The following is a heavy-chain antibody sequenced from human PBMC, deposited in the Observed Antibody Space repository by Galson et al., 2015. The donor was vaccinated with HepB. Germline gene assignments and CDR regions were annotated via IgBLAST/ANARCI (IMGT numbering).Heavy chain of an antibody. CDR2: IRYDGSNK. D-gene: IGHD6-13*01. CDR1: GFTFSSYG. Sequence: SLRLSCAASGFTFSSYGMHWVRQAPGKGLEWVAFIRYDGSNKYYADSVKGRFTISRDNSKNTLYLQMNSLRAEDTAVYYCARDRGIAAAGTGWFDPWGQGTLVTVSS. J-gene: IGHJ5*02. CDR3: ARDRGIAAAGTGWFDP. V-gene: IGHV3-30*02.